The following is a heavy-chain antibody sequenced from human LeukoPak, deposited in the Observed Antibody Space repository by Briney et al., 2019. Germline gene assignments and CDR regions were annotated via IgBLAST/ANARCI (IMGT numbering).Heavy chain of an antibody. CDR1: GFTFGDYA. CDR2: ISGSGDNT. Sequence: GGSLRLSCTASGFTFGDYAMSWVRQAPGKGLEWVSGISGSGDNTYYADSVKGRFTISRDNSKNTLYVQVNSLGTEDTAAYYCAKGSYYDSSGSFYFDYWGQGTLVTVSS. CDR3: AKGSYYDSSGSFYFDY. J-gene: IGHJ4*02. V-gene: IGHV3-23*01. D-gene: IGHD3-22*01.